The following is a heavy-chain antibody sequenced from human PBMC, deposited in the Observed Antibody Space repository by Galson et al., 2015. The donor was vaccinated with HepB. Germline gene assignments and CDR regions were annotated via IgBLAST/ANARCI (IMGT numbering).Heavy chain of an antibody. V-gene: IGHV3-23*01. J-gene: IGHJ5*01. Sequence: SLRLSCAASGFGFDTPAMSWARQAPGKGLEWISGITGNGDSTFYGDSVKGRFIVSRDKSKNILFRQMNRLRDEDTSLCFCAKGYGFFDSWGHGILVTVSS. D-gene: IGHD5-18*01. CDR1: GFGFDTPA. CDR2: ITGNGDST. CDR3: AKGYGFFDS.